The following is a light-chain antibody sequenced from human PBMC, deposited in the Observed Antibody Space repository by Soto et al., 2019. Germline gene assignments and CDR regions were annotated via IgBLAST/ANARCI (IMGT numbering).Light chain of an antibody. Sequence: EIVMTQSPATLSVSPGERATLSCRARQRVSSNLALYQQKPGQAPRLLIYGASTRATGIPARFSGSGSGTEFTLTIRSLETKDLAVYYCQKYNNWRTFGQGTKLEIK. CDR2: GAS. J-gene: IGKJ2*01. CDR3: QKYNNWRT. CDR1: QRVSSN. V-gene: IGKV3-15*01.